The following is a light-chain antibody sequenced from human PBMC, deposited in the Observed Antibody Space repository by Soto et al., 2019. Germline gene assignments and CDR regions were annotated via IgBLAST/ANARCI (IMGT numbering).Light chain of an antibody. V-gene: IGKV3-20*01. CDR2: GAS. Sequence: EIVLTQSPGTLSLSPGERATLSCRASQSVSSSYLAWYQQKPGQAPRLLIYGASSRTTGIPDRFNGSGSGTDSTLTISRLEPEDFAVYYCQQDSSSPRTFGQGTKVEIK. CDR3: QQDSSSPRT. CDR1: QSVSSSY. J-gene: IGKJ1*01.